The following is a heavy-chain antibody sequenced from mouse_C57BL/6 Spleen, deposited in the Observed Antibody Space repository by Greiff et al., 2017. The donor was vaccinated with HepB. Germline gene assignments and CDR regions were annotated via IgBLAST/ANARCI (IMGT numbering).Heavy chain of an antibody. V-gene: IGHV1-64*01. CDR3: AREDYGNYLYAMDY. Sequence: QVQLQQPGAELVKPGASVKLSCKASGYTFTSYWMHWVKQRPGQGLEWIGMIHPNSGSTNYNEKFKSKATLTVDKSSSTAYMQLSSLTSEDSAVYYCAREDYGNYLYAMDYWGQGTSVTVSS. J-gene: IGHJ4*01. CDR2: IHPNSGST. CDR1: GYTFTSYW. D-gene: IGHD2-1*01.